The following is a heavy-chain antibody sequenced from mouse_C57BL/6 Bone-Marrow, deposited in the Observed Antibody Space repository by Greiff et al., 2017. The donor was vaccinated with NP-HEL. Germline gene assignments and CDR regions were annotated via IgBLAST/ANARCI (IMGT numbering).Heavy chain of an antibody. D-gene: IGHD1-1*01. CDR1: GFTFSSYG. Sequence: EVQLQESGGDLVKPGGSLKLSCAASGFTFSSYGMSWVRQTPDKRLEWVATISSGGSYTYYPDSVKGRFTISRDNAKNTLYLQMSSLKSEDTAMYYCARPYYYGSSRAWFAYWGQGTLVTVSA. V-gene: IGHV5-6*01. CDR3: ARPYYYGSSRAWFAY. J-gene: IGHJ3*01. CDR2: ISSGGSYT.